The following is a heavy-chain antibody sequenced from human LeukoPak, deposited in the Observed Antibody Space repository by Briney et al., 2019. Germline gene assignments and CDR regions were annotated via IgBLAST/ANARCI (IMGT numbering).Heavy chain of an antibody. CDR2: IESDGSST. D-gene: IGHD5-24*01. Sequence: GRSLRLSCAASGFTFSSYWMHWVRQAPAKGLVWVSLIESDGSSTSYADSVKGRFTISRDNAKNTLYLQMNSLRAEDTAVYYCARGSRTIELGDDYWGQGTLVTVSS. CDR3: ARGSRTIELGDDY. J-gene: IGHJ4*02. CDR1: GFTFSSYW. V-gene: IGHV3-74*01.